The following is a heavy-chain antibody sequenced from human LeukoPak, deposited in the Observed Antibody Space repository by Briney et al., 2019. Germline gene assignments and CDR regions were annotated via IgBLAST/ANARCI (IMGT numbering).Heavy chain of an antibody. CDR2: IYYSGTT. J-gene: IGHJ4*02. CDR3: ARGSLRTTVTPFDY. V-gene: IGHV4-59*01. Sequence: SETLSLTCTVSGGSISSYYWSWIRQPPGKGLEWIGYIYYSGTTNPNPSRKTRVTISVDTSKNQFSLKLSSVTAADTAVYYCARGSLRTTVTPFDYWGQGTLVTVSS. D-gene: IGHD4-17*01. CDR1: GGSISSYY.